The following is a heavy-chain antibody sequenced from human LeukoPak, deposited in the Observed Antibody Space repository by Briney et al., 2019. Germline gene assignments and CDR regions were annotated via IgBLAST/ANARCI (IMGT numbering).Heavy chain of an antibody. Sequence: ASVKVSCKASGYTFSGYYLHWVRQAPGQGLEWMGWINPNSGGTNYAQKFQGRVTMTRDTSISTAYMELSRLRSDDTAVYYCAREIWVAAAGRRNWFDPWGQGTLVTVSS. CDR3: AREIWVAAAGRRNWFDP. D-gene: IGHD6-13*01. V-gene: IGHV1-2*02. CDR1: GYTFSGYY. CDR2: INPNSGGT. J-gene: IGHJ5*02.